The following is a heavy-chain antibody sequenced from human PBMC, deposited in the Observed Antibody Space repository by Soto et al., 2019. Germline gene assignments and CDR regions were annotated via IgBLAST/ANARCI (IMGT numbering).Heavy chain of an antibody. J-gene: IGHJ4*02. D-gene: IGHD4-17*01. CDR2: FSYTGTT. V-gene: IGHV4-31*03. CDR1: GAAVSSPDDS. Sequence: QVQLQESGPGLVRPSQTLSLTCSVSGAAVSSPDDSWTWIRQRPGQGLEWIGHFSYTGTTYYSPSLRSRVCHRVDKSRNLLSLKLTSVTAAHTAVYYYARDGFTDGDYPGADHYFDYSGQGTLVTVSS. CDR3: ARDGFTDGDYPGADHYFDY.